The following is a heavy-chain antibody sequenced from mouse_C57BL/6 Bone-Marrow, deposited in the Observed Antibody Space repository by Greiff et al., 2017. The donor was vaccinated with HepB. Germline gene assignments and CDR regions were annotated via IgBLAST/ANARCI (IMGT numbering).Heavy chain of an antibody. V-gene: IGHV14-2*01. D-gene: IGHD1-1*01. CDR2: IDPEDGET. CDR1: GFNIKDYY. Sequence: VQLQQSGAELVKPGASVKLSCTASGFNIKDYYMHWVKQRTEQGLEWIGRIDPEDGETKYAPKFQRKATITADTSSNTAYLQLSSLTSEDTAVYYCAPHYYGSSSFDYWGQGTTLTVSS. J-gene: IGHJ2*01. CDR3: APHYYGSSSFDY.